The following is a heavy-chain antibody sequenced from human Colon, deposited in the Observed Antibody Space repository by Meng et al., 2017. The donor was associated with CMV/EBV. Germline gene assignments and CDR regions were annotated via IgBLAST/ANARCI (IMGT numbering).Heavy chain of an antibody. Sequence: GESLKISWVTSGITFSDYYMTWIRQAPGKGLECISYISSSGKTIYYADSVKGRFTISRDNAKNSLYLKMNSLRVEDTAVYYCARGKFYLAYWGQGTLVTVSS. CDR3: ARGKFYLAY. V-gene: IGHV3-11*04. CDR1: GITFSDYY. J-gene: IGHJ4*02. D-gene: IGHD3-10*01. CDR2: ISSSGKTI.